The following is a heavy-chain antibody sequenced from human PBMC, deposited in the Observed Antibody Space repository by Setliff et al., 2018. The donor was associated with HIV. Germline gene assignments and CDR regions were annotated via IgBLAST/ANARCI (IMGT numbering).Heavy chain of an antibody. V-gene: IGHV4-59*02. Sequence: LSLTCTVAFGSVTNYYWNWIRQPPGKGLEWLGYIYHTGSTKYNPCLKSRVTISLDTSRSQFSLKVDSMTTADTAVYYCARGFGSTWSNLDYYSGMDVWGQGTTVTVSS. D-gene: IGHD6-6*01. CDR2: IYHTGST. CDR3: ARGFGSTWSNLDYYSGMDV. CDR1: FGSVTNYY. J-gene: IGHJ6*02.